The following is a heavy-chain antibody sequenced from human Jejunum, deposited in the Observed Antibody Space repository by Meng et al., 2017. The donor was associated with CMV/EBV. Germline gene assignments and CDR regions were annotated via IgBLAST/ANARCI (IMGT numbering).Heavy chain of an antibody. V-gene: IGHV3-9*01. Sequence: FTVDDYAMHWIRQAPGKGLEWVSGVYWNGDNIGYADSVKGRFTISKDNTKKSLYLQMNSLRSEDTALYFCARGHHVTGVYYSLTVWGQGTTVTVSS. D-gene: IGHD5/OR15-5a*01. CDR1: FTVDDYA. J-gene: IGHJ6*02. CDR3: ARGHHVTGVYYSLTV. CDR2: VYWNGDNI.